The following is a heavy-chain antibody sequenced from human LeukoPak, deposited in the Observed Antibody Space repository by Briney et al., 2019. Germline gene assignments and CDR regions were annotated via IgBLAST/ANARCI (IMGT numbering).Heavy chain of an antibody. CDR3: ARYNAVAGTCDY. CDR1: GGSISSYY. Sequence: SETLSLTCTVSGGSISSYYWSWIRQPPGKGLEWIGYIYYSGSTNYNPSLKSRVTISVDTSKNQFSLKLSSVTAADTAVYYCARYNAVAGTCDYRGQGTLVTVSS. D-gene: IGHD6-19*01. V-gene: IGHV4-59*08. CDR2: IYYSGST. J-gene: IGHJ4*02.